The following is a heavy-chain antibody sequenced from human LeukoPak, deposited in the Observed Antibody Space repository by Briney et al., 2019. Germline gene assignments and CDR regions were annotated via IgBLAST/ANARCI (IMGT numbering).Heavy chain of an antibody. Sequence: ASVKVSCKASGYTFTGKYMHWVRQAPGQGLEWMGWINPKSGATKYGQKFQGRVTMTRDTSITTAYMELSRLRSDDTAVYYCAPLYDSSGYACAYWAQGTLVTVSS. D-gene: IGHD3-22*01. J-gene: IGHJ4*02. CDR2: INPKSGAT. CDR3: APLYDSSGYACAY. CDR1: GYTFTGKY. V-gene: IGHV1-2*02.